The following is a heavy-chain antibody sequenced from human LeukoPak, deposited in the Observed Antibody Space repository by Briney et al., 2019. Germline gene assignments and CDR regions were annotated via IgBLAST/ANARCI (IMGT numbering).Heavy chain of an antibody. Sequence: SETLSLTCTVSGGSISSYYWSWIRQPPGKGLEWIGYIYYSGSTNYNPSLKSRVTISVDTSKNQFSLKLSPVTAADTAVYYCARLPYDILTRFDPWGQGTLVTVSS. CDR1: GGSISSYY. CDR3: ARLPYDILTRFDP. V-gene: IGHV4-59*08. J-gene: IGHJ5*02. CDR2: IYYSGST. D-gene: IGHD3-9*01.